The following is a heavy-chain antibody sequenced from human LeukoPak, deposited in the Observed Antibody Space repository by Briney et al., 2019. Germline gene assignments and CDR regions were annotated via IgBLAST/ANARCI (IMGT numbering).Heavy chain of an antibody. Sequence: GGSLRLSCAASGFTFSSYWMTWVRPTPGKRLEWVANIRQDGSEKYYWDSVKGRFTISRDNAKNSVYLQMNSLRAEDTAVYYCTRDTGGSGSYPDYWGQGTLVTVSS. CDR3: TRDTGGSGSYPDY. D-gene: IGHD1-26*01. V-gene: IGHV3-7*01. CDR2: IRQDGSEK. J-gene: IGHJ4*02. CDR1: GFTFSSYW.